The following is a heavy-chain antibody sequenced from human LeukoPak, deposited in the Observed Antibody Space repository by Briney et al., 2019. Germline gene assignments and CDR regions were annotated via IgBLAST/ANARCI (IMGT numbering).Heavy chain of an antibody. CDR2: ISYDGSNK. D-gene: IGHD6-13*01. Sequence: GGSLRLSCAASGFTFSSYGMHWVRQAPGKGLEWVAVISYDGSNKYYADSVKGRFTISRDNSKNTLYLQMNSLRAEDTAVYYCAKDNGGIAIWGQGTMVTVSS. CDR3: AKDNGGIAI. CDR1: GFTFSSYG. J-gene: IGHJ3*02. V-gene: IGHV3-30*18.